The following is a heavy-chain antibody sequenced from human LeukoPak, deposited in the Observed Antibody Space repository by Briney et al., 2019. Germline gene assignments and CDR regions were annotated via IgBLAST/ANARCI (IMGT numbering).Heavy chain of an antibody. CDR1: GGSISSGGYY. D-gene: IGHD3-22*01. CDR3: ARLSYYESRKGYYYFYYMDV. Sequence: PSQTLSLTCTVSGGSISSGGYYWSWIRQPPGKGLEWIGYIYHSGSTHYNPSLKSRVTIYVDTSKNQFSLKLSSVSAADTAVYYCARLSYYESRKGYYYFYYMDVWGKGTTVTVSS. J-gene: IGHJ6*03. CDR2: IYHSGST. V-gene: IGHV4-30-2*03.